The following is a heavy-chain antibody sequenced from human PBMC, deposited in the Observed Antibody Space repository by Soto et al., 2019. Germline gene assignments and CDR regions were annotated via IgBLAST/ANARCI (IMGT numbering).Heavy chain of an antibody. CDR1: GFTISNHV. V-gene: IGHV3-33*06. CDR2: IWYDGSQK. CDR3: VKDHCGGDCYSEPYFDF. D-gene: IGHD2-21*02. Sequence: GGLMIVSCTASGFTISNHVRHWVSQTTGKGLEWMTVIWYDGSQKYYGDSVNGRFTISRDNSKNTVYLQMNSLRVEDTAVYYCVKDHCGGDCYSEPYFDFWGRGSQVTVSS. J-gene: IGHJ4*02.